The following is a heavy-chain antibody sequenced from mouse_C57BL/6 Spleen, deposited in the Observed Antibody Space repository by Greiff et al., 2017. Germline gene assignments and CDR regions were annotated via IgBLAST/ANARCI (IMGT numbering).Heavy chain of an antibody. J-gene: IGHJ2*01. CDR2: ISSGSSTI. D-gene: IGHD1-1*01. V-gene: IGHV5-17*01. CDR3: ARPALGYYYGSSSYYFDY. Sequence: EVQGVESGGGLVKPGGSLKLSCAASGFTFSDYGMHWVRQAPEKGLEWVAYISSGSSTIYYADTVKGRFTISRDNAKNTLFRQMTRLRSEDTAMYYCARPALGYYYGSSSYYFDYWGQGTTLTVSS. CDR1: GFTFSDYG.